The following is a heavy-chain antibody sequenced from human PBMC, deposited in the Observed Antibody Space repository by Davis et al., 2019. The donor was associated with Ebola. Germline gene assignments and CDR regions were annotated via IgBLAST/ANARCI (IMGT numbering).Heavy chain of an antibody. D-gene: IGHD6-19*01. CDR2: IYSGGST. Sequence: GESLKISCAASGFTVSSNYMSWVRQAPGKGLEWVSVIYSGGSTYYADSVKGRFTISRDNSKNTLYLQMNSLRAEDTAVYYCAASVWPHTLAHWGQGTPVTVSS. CDR1: GFTVSSNY. CDR3: AASVWPHTLAH. V-gene: IGHV3-66*02. J-gene: IGHJ4*02.